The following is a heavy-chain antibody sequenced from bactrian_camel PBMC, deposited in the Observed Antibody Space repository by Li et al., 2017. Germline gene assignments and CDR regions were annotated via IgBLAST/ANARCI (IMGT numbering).Heavy chain of an antibody. J-gene: IGHJ4*01. Sequence: HVQLVESGGGSVQAGGSLRLSCAASEFTYWMAWFRQAPGKEREGVTAIDGDGMPNYAHSVEGRFTISKDNSKKILYLEVAGLKAEDTATYYCAAGWSFGVGTLLRRHYNYRGQGTQVTVS. CDR3: AAGWSFGVGTLLRRHYNY. CDR2: IDGDGMP. V-gene: IGHV3S1*01. CDR1: EFTYW. D-gene: IGHD3*01.